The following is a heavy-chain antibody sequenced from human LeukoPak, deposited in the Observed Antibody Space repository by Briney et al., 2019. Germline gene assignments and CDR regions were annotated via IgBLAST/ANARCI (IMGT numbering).Heavy chain of an antibody. CDR3: ARSIAARGFDY. J-gene: IGHJ4*02. CDR2: ISSSSSTI. CDR1: GFTFSSYS. D-gene: IGHD6-6*01. V-gene: IGHV3-48*04. Sequence: PGGSLRLSCAASGFTFSSYSMTWVRQAPGKGLEWVSYISSSSSTIYYADSVKGRFTISRDNAKNSLYLQMNSLRAEDTAVYYCARSIAARGFDYWGQGTLVTVSS.